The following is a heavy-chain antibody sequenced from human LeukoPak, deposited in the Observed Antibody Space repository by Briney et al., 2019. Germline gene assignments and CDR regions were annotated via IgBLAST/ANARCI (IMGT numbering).Heavy chain of an antibody. J-gene: IGHJ4*02. V-gene: IGHV3-23*01. CDR2: ISGSGGST. D-gene: IGHD6-13*01. CDR3: AKDLHTSSWSWRFDY. Sequence: GGSLRLSCAASGFTFSSYAMSWVRQAPGKGLEWVSTISGSGGSTYYADSVKGRFTISRDTSKNTLYLQMISLRAEDTAVYYCAKDLHTSSWSWRFDYWGQGTLVTVSS. CDR1: GFTFSSYA.